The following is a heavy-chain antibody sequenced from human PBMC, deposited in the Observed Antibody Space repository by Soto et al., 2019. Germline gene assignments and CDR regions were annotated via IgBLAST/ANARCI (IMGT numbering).Heavy chain of an antibody. D-gene: IGHD6-19*01. V-gene: IGHV3-74*01. CDR2: INGDGSST. CDR1: GFTFSSYW. J-gene: IGHJ4*02. Sequence: EVQLVESGGGLVQPGGSLRLSYAPTGFTFSSYWMHWVRQSPGKGLVWVTRINGDGSSTSYADPVKGRFSLSRDNAKNTLYLQMNSLRAEDTAVYYCARERQWLKDYWGQGTLVTVSS. CDR3: ARERQWLKDY.